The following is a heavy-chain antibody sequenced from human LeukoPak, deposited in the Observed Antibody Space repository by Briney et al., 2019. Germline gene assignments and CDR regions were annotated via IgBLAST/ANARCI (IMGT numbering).Heavy chain of an antibody. CDR1: GGSISSYY. J-gene: IGHJ4*02. D-gene: IGHD3-22*01. Sequence: SETLSLTCTVSGGSISSYYWSWIRQPAGKRLEWIGRIYTSGSTNHNPSLKSRVTISVDKSKNQFSLKLSSVTAADTAVYYCASGGTAVVMALTYYFDTWGQGTPVTVSS. CDR3: ASGGTAVVMALTYYFDT. CDR2: IYTSGST. V-gene: IGHV4-4*07.